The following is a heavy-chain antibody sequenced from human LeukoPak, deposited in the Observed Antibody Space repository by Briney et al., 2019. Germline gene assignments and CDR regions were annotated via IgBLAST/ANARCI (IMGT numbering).Heavy chain of an antibody. CDR2: TIPIFGTA. CDR1: GGTFSSYA. D-gene: IGHD1-26*01. Sequence: ASVKVSCKASGGTFSSYAISWVRQAPGQGLEWMGRTIPIFGTATYAQKFQGRVTITTDESTSTAYMELSSLRSEDTAVYYCARDYWRNSGSYYGVFDYWGQGTLVTVSS. CDR3: ARDYWRNSGSYYGVFDY. V-gene: IGHV1-69*05. J-gene: IGHJ4*02.